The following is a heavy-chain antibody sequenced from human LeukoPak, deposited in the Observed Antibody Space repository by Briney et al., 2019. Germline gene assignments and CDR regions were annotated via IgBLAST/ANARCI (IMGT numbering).Heavy chain of an antibody. V-gene: IGHV6-1*01. CDR3: ARGDSSSSWYGSQALDY. CDR2: TYYRSKWYN. Sequence: SQTLSLTCAISGDSVSSNSAAWNWIRQSPSRGLEWLGRTYYRSKWYNDYAVSVKSRITINPDTSKNQFSLQLNSVTPEDTAVYYCARGDSSSSWYGSQALDYWGQGTLVTVSS. J-gene: IGHJ4*02. D-gene: IGHD6-13*01. CDR1: GDSVSSNSAA.